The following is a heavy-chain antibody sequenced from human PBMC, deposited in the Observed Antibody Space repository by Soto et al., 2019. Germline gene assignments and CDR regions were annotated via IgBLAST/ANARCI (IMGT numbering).Heavy chain of an antibody. CDR3: ARDRSTIYAFDI. Sequence: EVQLVESGGGLVQPGGSLRLSCAASGFTVSSNYMSWVRQAPGKGLEWVSVIYSGGSTYYADSVKGGFTISRDNPKNTLYIQMNSLRAEDTAVYYCARDRSTIYAFDIWGQGTMVTVSS. CDR1: GFTVSSNY. D-gene: IGHD3-3*01. J-gene: IGHJ3*02. V-gene: IGHV3-66*01. CDR2: IYSGGST.